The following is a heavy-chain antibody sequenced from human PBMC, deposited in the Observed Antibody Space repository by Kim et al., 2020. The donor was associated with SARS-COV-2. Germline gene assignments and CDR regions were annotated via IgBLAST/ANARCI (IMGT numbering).Heavy chain of an antibody. CDR2: IIPIFGTA. CDR1: GGTFSSYA. CDR3: AGQGREVTAIQLFLGTVPFYY. Sequence: SVKVSCKASGGTFSSYAISWVRQAPGQGLEWMGGIIPIFGTANYAQKFQGRVTITADESTSTAYMELSSLRSEDTAVYYCAGQGREVTAIQLFLGTVPFYYWGQGTLVTVSS. V-gene: IGHV1-69*13. D-gene: IGHD2-21*02. J-gene: IGHJ4*02.